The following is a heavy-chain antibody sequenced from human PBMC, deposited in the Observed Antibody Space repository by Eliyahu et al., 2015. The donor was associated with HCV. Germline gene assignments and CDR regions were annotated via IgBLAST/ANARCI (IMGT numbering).Heavy chain of an antibody. J-gene: IGHJ3*02. CDR1: GGSINSAGSY. CDR2: LSYSGST. V-gene: IGHV4-31*03. D-gene: IGHD3-16*01. CDR3: ARQGFTADAFDI. Sequence: QVHLQESGPGLVKPSQTLSLTCTVSGGSINSAGSYWSWIRQHPGMGLEWIGYLSYSGSTYFNPSLQSRLTMSLDTSKNQFSLKVNSVTAADTAVYYCARQGFTADAFDIWGQGTMVTVSS.